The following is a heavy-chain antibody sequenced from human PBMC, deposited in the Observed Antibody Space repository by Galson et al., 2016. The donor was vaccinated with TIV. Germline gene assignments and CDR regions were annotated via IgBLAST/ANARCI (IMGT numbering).Heavy chain of an antibody. D-gene: IGHD1-26*01. CDR2: ISPSSESI. J-gene: IGHJ2*01. V-gene: IGHV3-11*04. CDR3: ARDVKTGRDWYFAL. CDR1: GFSFIDYS. Sequence: SLRLSCAASGFSFIDYSMSWVRQAPGKGLEWVSYISPSSESIYYADSVKGRFTISRDNAKNSLFLQMNSLRVEDTAVYYCARDVKTGRDWYFALWGRGTLVTVSS.